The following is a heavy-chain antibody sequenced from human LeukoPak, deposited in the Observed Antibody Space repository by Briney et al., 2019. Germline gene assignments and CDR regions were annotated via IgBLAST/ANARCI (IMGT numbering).Heavy chain of an antibody. J-gene: IGHJ4*02. CDR3: ARDAGWGYYDL. CDR2: IDKHGNGK. CDR1: GFTFNIAW. Sequence: GGSLRLSCAASGFTFNIAWVTWVRQAPGKGLEWVANIDKHGNGKYYVDSVKGRFAISRDYASNSVFLQMDSLRAEDTSVYYCARDAGWGYYDLWGQGTPVTVSS. V-gene: IGHV3-7*01. D-gene: IGHD1-26*01.